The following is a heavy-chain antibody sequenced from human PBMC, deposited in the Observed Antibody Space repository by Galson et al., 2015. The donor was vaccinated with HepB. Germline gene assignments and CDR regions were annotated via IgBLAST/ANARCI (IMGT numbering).Heavy chain of an antibody. Sequence: SVKVSWKASGYTFTSYYMHWVRQAPGQGLEWMGIINPSGGSTSYAQKFQGRVTMTRDTSTSTVYMELSSLRSEDTAVYYCARETLEITYGMDVWGQGTTVTVSS. V-gene: IGHV1-46*01. CDR3: ARETLEITYGMDV. CDR1: GYTFTSYY. J-gene: IGHJ6*02. CDR2: INPSGGST. D-gene: IGHD1-1*01.